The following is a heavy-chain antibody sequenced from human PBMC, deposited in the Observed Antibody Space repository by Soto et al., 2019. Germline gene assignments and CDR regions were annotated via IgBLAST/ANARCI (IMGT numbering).Heavy chain of an antibody. CDR3: ARASSKSNWFDP. Sequence: GGSLRLSCAASGFTFSSYAMHWVRQAPGKGLEWVAVISYDGSNKYYADSVKGRFTISRDNSKNTLYLQMNSLRAEDTAVYYCARASSKSNWFDPWGQGTLVTVSS. J-gene: IGHJ5*02. CDR2: ISYDGSNK. D-gene: IGHD4-4*01. CDR1: GFTFSSYA. V-gene: IGHV3-30-3*01.